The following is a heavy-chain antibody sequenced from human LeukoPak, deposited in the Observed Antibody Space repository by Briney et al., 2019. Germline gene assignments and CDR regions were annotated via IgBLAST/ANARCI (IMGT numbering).Heavy chain of an antibody. CDR3: ARDNLEYSSGWYVRDPFDY. J-gene: IGHJ4*02. V-gene: IGHV3-30*03. D-gene: IGHD6-19*01. Sequence: GGSLRLSCAPSGFTFSRHGMHWVRQAPGKGLEWVAIISNDGSRKYYAHSVEGRFTISRDNSKNSLYLQMNSLRAEDTAVYYCARDNLEYSSGWYVRDPFDYWGQGTLVTVSS. CDR1: GFTFSRHG. CDR2: ISNDGSRK.